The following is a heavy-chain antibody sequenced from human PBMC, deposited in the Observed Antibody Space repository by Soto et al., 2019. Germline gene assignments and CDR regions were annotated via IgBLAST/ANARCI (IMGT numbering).Heavy chain of an antibody. Sequence: SGPTLVQPTPTLTLTCTFSGFSLSTSGVGVGWIRQPPGKALEWLALIYWDDDKRYSPSLKSRLTITKDTSKNQVVLTMTNMDPVDTATYYCAHSPYCSGGSCDSAFDIWGQGTMVTVSS. CDR1: GFSLSTSGVG. CDR2: IYWDDDK. J-gene: IGHJ3*02. V-gene: IGHV2-5*02. D-gene: IGHD2-15*01. CDR3: AHSPYCSGGSCDSAFDI.